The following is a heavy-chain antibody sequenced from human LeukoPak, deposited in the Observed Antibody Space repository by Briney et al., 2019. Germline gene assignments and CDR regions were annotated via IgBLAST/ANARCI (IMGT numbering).Heavy chain of an antibody. Sequence: GGSLRLSCAASGFTVSNNRLSWVRQAPGKGLEWVSAISGSGGSTYYADSVKGRFTISRDNSKNTLYLQMNSLRAEDTAVYYCAKSDTACYGWIFDYWAREPWSPSPQ. J-gene: IGHJ4*02. D-gene: IGHD5-18*01. CDR1: GFTVSNNR. CDR3: AKSDTACYGWIFDY. V-gene: IGHV3-23*01. CDR2: ISGSGGST.